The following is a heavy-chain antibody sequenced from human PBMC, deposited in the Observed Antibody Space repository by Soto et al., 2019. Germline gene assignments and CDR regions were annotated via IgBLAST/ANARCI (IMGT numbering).Heavy chain of an antibody. V-gene: IGHV3-66*01. J-gene: IGHJ3*02. CDR3: AMSAAVIVGYAFET. D-gene: IGHD3-22*01. CDR2: VYTNGNT. CDR1: GFTVSRNY. Sequence: EVQVMESGGDLVQPGGSLRLSCEAAGFTVSRNYMSWVRQAPGKGLECVSVVYTNGNTYFADSVKGRFTVSRDNSRNTLYLQMNSLRVEDTAVYFCAMSAAVIVGYAFETWGPGTMVTVSS.